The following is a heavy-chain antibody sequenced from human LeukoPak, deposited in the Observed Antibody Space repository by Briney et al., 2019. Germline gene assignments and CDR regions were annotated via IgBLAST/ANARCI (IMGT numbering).Heavy chain of an antibody. V-gene: IGHV3-74*01. CDR2: INSNRSST. J-gene: IGHJ6*03. CDR3: AKGSGGEGQQWLVQTDYYYYYMDV. Sequence: SGGSLRLSCAASGFTFSDYWMSWVRQAPGKGLVWVSRINSNRSSTSYADSVKGRFTISRDNSKNTLYLQMNSLRAEDTAVYYCAKGSGGEGQQWLVQTDYYYYYMDVWGKGTTVTVSS. D-gene: IGHD6-19*01. CDR1: GFTFSDYW.